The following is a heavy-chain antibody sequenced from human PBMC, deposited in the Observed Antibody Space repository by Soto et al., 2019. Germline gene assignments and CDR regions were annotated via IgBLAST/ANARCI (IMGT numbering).Heavy chain of an antibody. CDR1: GFTFRSYW. J-gene: IGHJ4*02. V-gene: IGHV3-74*01. D-gene: IGHD3-22*01. CDR3: VRGEGDYYDGNLSLGPH. Sequence: GGSLRLSCAASGFTFRSYWMQWVRQAPGKGLVWVSWINSDGSSTSYADSVKGRFTISRDNAKNTLYLQMNSLRAEDTAVYYCVRGEGDYYDGNLSLGPHWGQGTLVTVPS. CDR2: INSDGSST.